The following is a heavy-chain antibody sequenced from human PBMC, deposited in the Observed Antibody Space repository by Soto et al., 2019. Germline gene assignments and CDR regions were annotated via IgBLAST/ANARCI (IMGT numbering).Heavy chain of an antibody. Sequence: QVHLVESGGGVVQPGRSLRLSCAASGFTFSSYAMHWVRQAPGKGLEWVALISHDGSNNYYADSVKGRFTISRDNSKNMVYWQMNSLGVDDTAVYYCARDRSMVVVVPGYGGQGTQVTVSS. V-gene: IGHV3-30-3*01. D-gene: IGHD2-2*01. CDR2: ISHDGSNN. CDR3: ARDRSMVVVVPGY. J-gene: IGHJ4*02. CDR1: GFTFSSYA.